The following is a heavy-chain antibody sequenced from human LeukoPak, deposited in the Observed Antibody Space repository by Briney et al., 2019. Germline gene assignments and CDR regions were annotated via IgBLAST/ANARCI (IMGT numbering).Heavy chain of an antibody. CDR2: INPNSGGT. Sequence: ASVKVSCKASGYTFTCHYMHWVRQAPGQGLELMGWINPNSGGTNYAQKFQGRGTMTRDTSISTAYMELSRLTSEDTAVYYCGRVTTGGYYYMDVWGQGTTVTVSS. V-gene: IGHV1-2*02. CDR1: GYTFTCHY. J-gene: IGHJ6*03. D-gene: IGHD4-11*01. CDR3: GRVTTGGYYYMDV.